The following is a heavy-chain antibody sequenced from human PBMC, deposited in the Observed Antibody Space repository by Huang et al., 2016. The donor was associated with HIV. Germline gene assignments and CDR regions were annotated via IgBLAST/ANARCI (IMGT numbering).Heavy chain of an antibody. Sequence: QVQLVPSGAEVKKPGASVKVSCKVSGYTLTELFMHWVRQAPGKGLEWMGGFDPEDSETIYAQKFQGRVTMTEYTSTDTAYMELSSLRSEDTAVYYCATVYRRYRNHDSGDYYFDYWDQGTLVTVSS. V-gene: IGHV1-24*01. J-gene: IGHJ4*02. D-gene: IGHD3-16*02. CDR2: FDPEDSET. CDR3: ATVYRRYRNHDSGDYYFDY. CDR1: GYTLTELF.